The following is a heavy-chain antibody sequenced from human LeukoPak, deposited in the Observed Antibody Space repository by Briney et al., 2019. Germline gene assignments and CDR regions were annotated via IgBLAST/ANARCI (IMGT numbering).Heavy chain of an antibody. J-gene: IGHJ5*02. Sequence: SVKVSCKASGGTFSSYTTNWVRQAPGQGLEWMGGIIPVFGTANYVQKFQGRVTITADESTSTAYMELSSLRSEDTAVYYCVREVGYGDYVSTNNWFDPWGQGTLVIVSS. D-gene: IGHD4-17*01. CDR1: GGTFSSYT. CDR2: IIPVFGTA. V-gene: IGHV1-69*13. CDR3: VREVGYGDYVSTNNWFDP.